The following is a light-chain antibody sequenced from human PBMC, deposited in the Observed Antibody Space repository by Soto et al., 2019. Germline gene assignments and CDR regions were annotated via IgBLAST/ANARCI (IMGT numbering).Light chain of an antibody. J-gene: IGKJ3*01. CDR2: AAS. Sequence: EIPVTQAPSSLSAFVGDRVTIPCRASQKLRRYLNWYQQKPGKAPKPLIYAASSLQSGVPSRFSGSGSGTDFTLTISSLQPEDFATYYCQQSYSTLSFGPGTKVDIK. V-gene: IGKV1-39*01. CDR1: QKLRRY. CDR3: QQSYSTLS.